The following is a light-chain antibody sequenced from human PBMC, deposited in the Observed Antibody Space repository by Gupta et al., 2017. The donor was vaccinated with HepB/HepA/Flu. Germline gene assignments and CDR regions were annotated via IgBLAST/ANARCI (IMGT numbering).Light chain of an antibody. CDR1: RSDVGGYNY. Sequence: QPAMTQPASVSGSPGQPTTISCPGTRSDVGGYNYVPWYQQHPGKAPKLMIYDVSNRPSGVSNRFSGSKSDNTASLTISGLQAEDEADYYCSSYTSSSTPVVFGGGTKLTVL. J-gene: IGLJ2*01. CDR2: DVS. V-gene: IGLV2-14*03. CDR3: SSYTSSSTPVV.